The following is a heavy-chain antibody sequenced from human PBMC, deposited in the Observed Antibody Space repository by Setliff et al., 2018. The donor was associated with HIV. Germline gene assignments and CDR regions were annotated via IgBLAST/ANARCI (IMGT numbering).Heavy chain of an antibody. V-gene: IGHV4-34*01. D-gene: IGHD3-3*01. CDR2: LSPSGTT. J-gene: IGHJ5*02. Sequence: SETLSLTCTVYGGSFSNYYTNWIRQPPGKGLEWIGELSPSGTTRSNPSLQSRVTISLDTSNNQFSLKLTSVTAADTAVYYCARSEGIAWFDPWGQGTLVTVSS. CDR1: GGSFSNYY. CDR3: ARSEGIAWFDP.